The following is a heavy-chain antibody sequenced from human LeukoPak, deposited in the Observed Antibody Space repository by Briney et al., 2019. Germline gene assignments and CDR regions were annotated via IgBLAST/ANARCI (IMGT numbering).Heavy chain of an antibody. Sequence: PEESLKISCKASGYSFTTYWIAWVRQMPGKGLEWMGIIYPDDSDTRYSPSFRGQVTISADKSISTAYLQWSSLRAPDTAVYYCARQADYNLLTGYYKGHLDYWGQGTLVTVSS. D-gene: IGHD3-9*01. CDR2: IYPDDSDT. CDR1: GYSFTTYW. CDR3: ARQADYNLLTGYYKGHLDY. J-gene: IGHJ4*02. V-gene: IGHV5-51*01.